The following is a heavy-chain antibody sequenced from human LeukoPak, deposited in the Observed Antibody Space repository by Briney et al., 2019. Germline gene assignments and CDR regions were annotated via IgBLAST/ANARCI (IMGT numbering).Heavy chain of an antibody. V-gene: IGHV1-2*02. CDR1: GYAFTDYY. D-gene: IGHD3-22*01. J-gene: IGHJ4*02. CDR3: AKDHYYENRHVDF. CDR2: INPRTGGT. Sequence: ASVKVSCTTSGYAFTDYYIHWVRQAPGQGLEWVGWINPRTGGTNYAQKFQGRVTLSRDTPISTAYLELRSLRSDDTALYYCAKDHYYENRHVDFWGPGTLVTVSP.